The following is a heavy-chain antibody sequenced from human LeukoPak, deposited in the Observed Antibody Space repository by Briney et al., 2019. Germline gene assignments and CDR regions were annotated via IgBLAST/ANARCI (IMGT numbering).Heavy chain of an antibody. CDR2: INPNSGGT. CDR1: GYTFTGYY. Sequence: ASVKVSCKASGYTFTGYYMHWVRQAPGQGLEWMGWINPNSGGTNYAQKSQGRVTMTRDTSISTAYMELSRLKSDDTAGYYCARLPRGVVVADAFDIWGQGTMVTVSS. D-gene: IGHD3-22*01. J-gene: IGHJ3*02. V-gene: IGHV1-2*02. CDR3: ARLPRGVVVADAFDI.